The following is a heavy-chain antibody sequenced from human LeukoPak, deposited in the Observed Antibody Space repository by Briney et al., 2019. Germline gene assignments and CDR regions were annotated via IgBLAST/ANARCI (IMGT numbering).Heavy chain of an antibody. Sequence: GGSLRLSCAASGFTFSSYWVSWVRQAPGKGLEWVANIKQDGSDKYYVDSVKGRFTISRGNAKNSLYLQMNSLRAEDTAVYYWATSRSLDYWGQGTLVTVPS. J-gene: IGHJ4*02. CDR1: GFTFSSYW. CDR2: IKQDGSDK. V-gene: IGHV3-7*01. CDR3: ATSRSLDY.